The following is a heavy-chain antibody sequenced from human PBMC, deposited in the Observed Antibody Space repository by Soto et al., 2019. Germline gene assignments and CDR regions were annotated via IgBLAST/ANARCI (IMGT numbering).Heavy chain of an antibody. CDR1: GFTFSSYS. J-gene: IGHJ4*02. Sequence: GSLRLSCASSGFTFSSYSMSWVRQAPGKGLEWVSGFRTGADDGTTYYADSVRGRFTISRDISKNTLFLQMNSLRAEDTAIYYCAKLKGRILEWLLPIPYYFDYWGQGTLVTVSS. V-gene: IGHV3-23*01. CDR2: FRTGADDGTT. D-gene: IGHD3-3*01. CDR3: AKLKGRILEWLLPIPYYFDY.